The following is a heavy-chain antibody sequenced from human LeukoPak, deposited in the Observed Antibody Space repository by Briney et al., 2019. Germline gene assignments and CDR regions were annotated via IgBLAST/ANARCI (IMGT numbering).Heavy chain of an antibody. D-gene: IGHD3-22*01. Sequence: PGGSLRLSCGASRFTFSNYWMSWVRQAPGKGLEWVANIKEDGSEKDYVDSVKGRFTISRDNAKNSLYLQMHSLGAEDTAMYYCAREETYYYETSGYYSDYWGQGTLVTVSS. CDR1: RFTFSNYW. V-gene: IGHV3-7*01. J-gene: IGHJ4*02. CDR2: IKEDGSEK. CDR3: AREETYYYETSGYYSDY.